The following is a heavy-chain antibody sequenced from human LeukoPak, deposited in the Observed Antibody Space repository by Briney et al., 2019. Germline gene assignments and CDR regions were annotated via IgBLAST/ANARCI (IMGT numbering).Heavy chain of an antibody. Sequence: SETLSLTCTVSGGSISSGGYYWSWIRQHPGKGLEWIGYIYYSGSTYYNPSLKSRVTMSVDTSKNQFSLKLSSVTAADTAVYYCARGLSGWFFDYWGQGTLVTVSS. CDR3: ARGLSGWFFDY. V-gene: IGHV4-31*03. CDR2: IYYSGST. D-gene: IGHD6-19*01. J-gene: IGHJ4*02. CDR1: GGSISSGGYY.